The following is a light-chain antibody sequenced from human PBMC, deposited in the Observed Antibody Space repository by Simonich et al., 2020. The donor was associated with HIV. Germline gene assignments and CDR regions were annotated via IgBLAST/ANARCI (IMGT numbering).Light chain of an antibody. Sequence: QSVLTQPPSVWAPGQRVTISCTWSSSNIGAGYDVHWYQQLPGTAPKLLLYGNRNRPSGAPDRFSGSKSGTSASLAITGLQAEDEADYYCQSYDSSLSGSYVFGTGTKVTVL. CDR1: SSNIGAGYD. CDR3: QSYDSSLSGSYV. CDR2: GNR. V-gene: IGLV1-40*01. J-gene: IGLJ1*01.